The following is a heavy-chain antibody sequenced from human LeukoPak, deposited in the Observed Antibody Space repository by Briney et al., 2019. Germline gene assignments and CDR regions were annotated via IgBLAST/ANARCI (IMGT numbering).Heavy chain of an antibody. D-gene: IGHD6-13*01. V-gene: IGHV3-30*04. CDR1: GFTFSSYA. Sequence: GRSLRLSCAASGFTFSSYAMHWVRQAPGKGLEWVAVISYDGSNKYYADSVKGRFTISRDNAKNSLYLQMDSLRADDTAVYYCTRGQPLDKWGQGTLVIVSS. J-gene: IGHJ4*02. CDR2: ISYDGSNK. CDR3: TRGQPLDK.